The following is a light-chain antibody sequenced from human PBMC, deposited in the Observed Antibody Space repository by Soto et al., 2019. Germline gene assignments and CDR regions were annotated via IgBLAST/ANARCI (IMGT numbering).Light chain of an antibody. Sequence: EIVLTQSPGTLSLSPGDRATLSCRASQSVRNNLAWYQQKPGQAPRLLIYGASTRATGIPARFSGSGSGTEFTLTISRLQAEDFAVYYCQQYNNWPSITFGQGTRLEIK. V-gene: IGKV3-15*01. CDR2: GAS. CDR3: QQYNNWPSIT. CDR1: QSVRNN. J-gene: IGKJ5*01.